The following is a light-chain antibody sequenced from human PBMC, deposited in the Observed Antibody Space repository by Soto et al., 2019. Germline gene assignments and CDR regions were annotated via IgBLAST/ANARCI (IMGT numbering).Light chain of an antibody. CDR2: EVS. CDR1: SSDVGGYKY. V-gene: IGLV2-14*01. CDR3: SSYTRSTTINVL. J-gene: IGLJ2*01. Sequence: QSALTQPASVSGSHGQSITISCTGTSSDVGGYKYVSWYQQHPGKVPKLMIYEVSNRPSGVSNRFSGSKSGNTASLSISGLQAEDEAEYYCSSYTRSTTINVLFGGGTKLTVL.